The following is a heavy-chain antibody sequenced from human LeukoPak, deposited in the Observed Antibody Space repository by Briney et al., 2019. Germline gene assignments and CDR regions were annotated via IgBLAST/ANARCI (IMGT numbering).Heavy chain of an antibody. J-gene: IGHJ4*02. CDR2: INHSGST. D-gene: IGHD6-6*01. V-gene: IGHV4-34*01. CDR3: ARGRWARPYDY. CDR1: GGSFTGYY. Sequence: SETLSLTCAVYGGSFTGYYWSWIRQPPGKGLEWIGEINHSGSTNYHPSLKTRVTISVDTSKSQFSLKLSSVAGADTAVYYCARGRWARPYDYWGQGTLVTVSS.